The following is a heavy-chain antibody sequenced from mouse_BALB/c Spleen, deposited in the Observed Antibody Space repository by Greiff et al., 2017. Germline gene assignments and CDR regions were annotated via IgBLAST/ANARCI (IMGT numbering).Heavy chain of an antibody. CDR2: IHYSGST. D-gene: IGHD1-2*01. J-gene: IGHJ1*01. Sequence: DVKLVESGPDLVKPSQSLSLTCTVTGYSITSGYSWHWIRQFPGNKLEWMGYIHYSGSTNANPSLKSRISITRDTSNNQFFLQLNPVTTEDTATYYCARAAPITTASVVYFDVWGEGTTVTVSS. CDR3: ARAAPITTASVVYFDV. CDR1: GYSITSGYS. V-gene: IGHV3-1*02.